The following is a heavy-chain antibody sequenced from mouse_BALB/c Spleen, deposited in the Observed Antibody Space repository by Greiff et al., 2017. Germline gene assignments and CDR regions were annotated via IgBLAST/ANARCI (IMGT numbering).Heavy chain of an antibody. Sequence: EVQLVESGGGLVKPGGSLKLSCAASGFTFSDYYMYWVRQTPEKRLEWVATISDGGSYTYYPDTVTGRFTISRDNAKNTLYLEMSSLRSEDTAMYYCARGGLRRMFAYWGQGTLVTVSA. D-gene: IGHD2-2*01. J-gene: IGHJ3*01. CDR3: ARGGLRRMFAY. V-gene: IGHV5-4*02. CDR1: GFTFSDYY. CDR2: ISDGGSYT.